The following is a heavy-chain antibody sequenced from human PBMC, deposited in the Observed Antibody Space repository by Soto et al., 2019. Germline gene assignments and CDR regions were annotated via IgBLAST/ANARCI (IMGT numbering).Heavy chain of an antibody. CDR3: TTENIWDRADY. V-gene: IGHV3-48*01. J-gene: IGHJ4*02. Sequence: EVQVVESGGGLVQPGGSLRLSCVASGFTFSSYNMNWVRQAPGKGLEWVSYISSGSYTIYYADSVKDRFTISRDNATNTLYLRLPSPRPWDTVAYYCTTENIWDRADYWGQGTLVTFSS. CDR2: ISSGSYTI. D-gene: IGHD1-26*01. CDR1: GFTFSSYN.